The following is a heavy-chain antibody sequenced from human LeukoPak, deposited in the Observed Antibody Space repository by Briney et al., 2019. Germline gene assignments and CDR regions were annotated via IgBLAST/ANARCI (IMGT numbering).Heavy chain of an antibody. CDR2: IWYDGSNK. J-gene: IGHJ4*02. CDR3: VKGAPHVVVTAIGDY. V-gene: IGHV3-33*06. Sequence: QPGRSLRLSCAASGFTFSSYGMHWVRQAPGKGLEWVAVIWYDGSNKYYADSVKGRFTISRDNSKNTLYLQMSSLRAEDTAVYYCVKGAPHVVVTAIGDYWGQGTLVTVPS. CDR1: GFTFSSYG. D-gene: IGHD2-21*02.